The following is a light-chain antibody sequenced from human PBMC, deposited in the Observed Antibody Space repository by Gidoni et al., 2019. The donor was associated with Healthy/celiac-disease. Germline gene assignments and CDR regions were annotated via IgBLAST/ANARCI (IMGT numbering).Light chain of an antibody. CDR2: EVS. V-gene: IGLV2-23*02. CDR3: CSYAGSSTFVV. Sequence: QSALTQPASVSGSPGQLITISCTGTSSDVGSYNLVSWYQQHPGKAPKLMIYEVSKRPSGVSNRFSGTLSGNTASLTISGLQAEDEADYYCCSYAGSSTFVVFGGGTKLTVL. CDR1: SSDVGSYNL. J-gene: IGLJ2*01.